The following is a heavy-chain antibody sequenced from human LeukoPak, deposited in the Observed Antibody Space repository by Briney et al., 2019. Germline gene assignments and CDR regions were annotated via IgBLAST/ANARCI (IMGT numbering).Heavy chain of an antibody. CDR1: GFTFSDYY. CDR3: AKGHTMTSP. V-gene: IGHV3-11*01. CDR2: ISRSGDTT. J-gene: IGHJ5*02. D-gene: IGHD4-17*01. Sequence: GGSLRLSCAASGFTFSDYYMSWIRQAPGEGLEYVSYISRSGDTTHYPDSVKGRFTISRDNAKNSLYLQMNSLRAEDTAVYYCAKGHTMTSPWGQGTLVTVSS.